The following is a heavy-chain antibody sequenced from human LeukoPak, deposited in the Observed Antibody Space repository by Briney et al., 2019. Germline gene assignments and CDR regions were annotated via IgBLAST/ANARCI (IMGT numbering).Heavy chain of an antibody. CDR2: ISDIGSI. CDR3: AGHHPRNTVDF. V-gene: IGHV4-59*08. CDR1: GGSISSYY. J-gene: IGHJ4*02. D-gene: IGHD2/OR15-2a*01. Sequence: SETLSLTCTVSGGSISSYYWSWIRQPPGKGLEWTAYISDIGSINYNPSLKSRVTLSLDTSKNQFSLKLSSVTAADTAVYYCAGHHPRNTVDFWGQGTLVTVSS.